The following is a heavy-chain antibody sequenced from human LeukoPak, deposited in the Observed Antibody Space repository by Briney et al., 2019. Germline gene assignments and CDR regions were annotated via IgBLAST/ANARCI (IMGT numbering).Heavy chain of an antibody. V-gene: IGHV1-69*04. J-gene: IGHJ4*02. Sequence: SVKVSCKASGGKFSIYAVSWVRQAPGQGLDWMGRNIPSLDLANYAQNFQDRVTITADKSTSTVYMELSSLRSEDTAMYYCARDKDDYTLWGQGTLVTVSS. CDR1: GGKFSIYA. D-gene: IGHD4-4*01. CDR3: ARDKDDYTL. CDR2: NIPSLDLA.